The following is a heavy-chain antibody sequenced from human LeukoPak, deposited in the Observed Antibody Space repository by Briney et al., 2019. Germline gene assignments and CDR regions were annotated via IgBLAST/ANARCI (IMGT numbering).Heavy chain of an antibody. CDR3: ASDSPYYGMDA. V-gene: IGHV3-74*01. CDR2: INSDGSAT. CDR1: GFPFSSYW. J-gene: IGHJ6*02. Sequence: PGGSLRLSCAASGFPFSSYWMHWVRQVPGKGLLWVSRINSDGSATIYADSVRGRFTISRDNAKNTLYLQMSGLRVEDTAVYHCASDSPYYGMDAWGQGTTVTVSS.